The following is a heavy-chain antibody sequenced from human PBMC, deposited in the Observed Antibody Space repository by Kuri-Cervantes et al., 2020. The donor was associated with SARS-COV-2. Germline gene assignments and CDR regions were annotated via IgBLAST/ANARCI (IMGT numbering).Heavy chain of an antibody. CDR1: GFTFGDYA. Sequence: GESLKISCTASGFTFGDYAMSWVRQAPGKGLEWVGFIRSKAYGGTTEYAASVKGRFTISRDDSKSITYLQMNSLRAEDTAVYYCAKDEHHYDYVWGSYRYPYYYGMDVWGQGTTVTVSS. V-gene: IGHV3-49*04. CDR3: AKDEHHYDYVWGSYRYPYYYGMDV. J-gene: IGHJ6*02. CDR2: IRSKAYGGTT. D-gene: IGHD3-16*02.